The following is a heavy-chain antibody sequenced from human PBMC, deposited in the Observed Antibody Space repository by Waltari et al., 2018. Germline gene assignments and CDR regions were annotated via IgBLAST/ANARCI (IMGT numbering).Heavy chain of an antibody. J-gene: IGHJ6*03. CDR1: GYTFTSYD. Sequence: QVQLVQSGAEVKKPGASVKVSCKASGYTFTSYDINWVRPATGQGLEWMGWMNPNSGNTGYAQKFQGRVTMTRNTSISTAYMELSSLRSEDTAVYYCARGVTIFGVVTNYYMDVWGKGTTVTVSS. V-gene: IGHV1-8*01. CDR2: MNPNSGNT. CDR3: ARGVTIFGVVTNYYMDV. D-gene: IGHD3-3*01.